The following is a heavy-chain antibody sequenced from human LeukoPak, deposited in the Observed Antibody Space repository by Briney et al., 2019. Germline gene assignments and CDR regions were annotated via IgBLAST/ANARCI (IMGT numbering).Heavy chain of an antibody. Sequence: ASVTVSCKASGGTFSIYAISWVRQAPGQGLEWMGGIIPIFGTANYAQKFQGRVTITADESTSTAYMELSSLRSEDTAVYYCARDSSGPFDYWGQGTLVTVSS. D-gene: IGHD3-22*01. CDR2: IIPIFGTA. CDR1: GGTFSIYA. CDR3: ARDSSGPFDY. J-gene: IGHJ4*02. V-gene: IGHV1-69*13.